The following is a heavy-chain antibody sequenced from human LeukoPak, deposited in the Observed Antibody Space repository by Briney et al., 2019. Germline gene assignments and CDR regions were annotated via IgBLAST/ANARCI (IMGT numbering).Heavy chain of an antibody. J-gene: IGHJ4*02. CDR1: GYSFSDHW. Sequence: GESLKISCKGSGYSFSDHWIGWVRQMPGKGLEWMGIVYPGNSDTRYSPYFQGQVTMSADKSTNTAYLQWSSLKASDTAMYYCARHLSNLERTYHFDYWGQGTLVTVSS. V-gene: IGHV5-51*01. CDR3: ARHLSNLERTYHFDY. CDR2: VYPGNSDT. D-gene: IGHD3-3*01.